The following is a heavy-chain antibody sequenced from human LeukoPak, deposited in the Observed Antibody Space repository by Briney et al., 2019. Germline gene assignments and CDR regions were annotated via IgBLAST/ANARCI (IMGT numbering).Heavy chain of an antibody. CDR3: ARVKFPTEWLLYETNYYYYMDV. Sequence: SETLSLTCAVYGGSFSGYYWSWIRQPPGKGLEWIGEINHSGSTNYNPSLKSRVTISVNTSKNQFSLKLSSVTAADTAVYYCARVKFPTEWLLYETNYYYYMDVWGKGTTVTVSS. D-gene: IGHD3-3*01. CDR2: INHSGST. J-gene: IGHJ6*03. CDR1: GGSFSGYY. V-gene: IGHV4-34*01.